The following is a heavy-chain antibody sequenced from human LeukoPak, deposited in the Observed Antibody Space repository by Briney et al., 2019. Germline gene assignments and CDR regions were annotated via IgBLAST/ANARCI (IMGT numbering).Heavy chain of an antibody. V-gene: IGHV4-34*01. Sequence: SETLSLTCAVYGGSFSAYYWSWIRQPPGKGLEWIGEINHSGSTNTNPSLKSRVTMSVDTSKNQFSLKLSSVTAADTAVYYCARRNYGDYDHYFDYWGQGTLVTVSS. CDR2: INHSGST. D-gene: IGHD4-17*01. J-gene: IGHJ4*02. CDR1: GGSFSAYY. CDR3: ARRNYGDYDHYFDY.